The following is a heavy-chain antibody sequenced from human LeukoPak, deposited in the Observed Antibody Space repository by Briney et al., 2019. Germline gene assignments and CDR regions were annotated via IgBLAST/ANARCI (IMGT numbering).Heavy chain of an antibody. Sequence: SETLSLTCTVSGGSISSYYWSWIRQPPGKGLEWIGYIYYSGSTNYNPSLKSRVTISVDTSKNQFSLKLGSVTAADTAVYYCASGQYYDSSGYPPAEYFQHWGQGTLVTVSS. D-gene: IGHD3-22*01. CDR2: IYYSGST. CDR3: ASGQYYDSSGYPPAEYFQH. J-gene: IGHJ1*01. CDR1: GGSISSYY. V-gene: IGHV4-59*01.